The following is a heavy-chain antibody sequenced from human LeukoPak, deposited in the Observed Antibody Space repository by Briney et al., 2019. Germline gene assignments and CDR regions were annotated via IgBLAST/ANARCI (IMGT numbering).Heavy chain of an antibody. J-gene: IGHJ3*02. Sequence: SVKVSCKASGGTFSSYAISWVRQAPGQGLEWIGSIIPIFGTANYAQKFQGRVTTTTDHSTSTPYMELSSLTSEDTAVYYCARAVPEWSGAFDIWGQGTMVTVSS. CDR1: GGTFSSYA. D-gene: IGHD3-3*01. CDR2: IIPIFGTA. CDR3: ARAVPEWSGAFDI. V-gene: IGHV1-69*05.